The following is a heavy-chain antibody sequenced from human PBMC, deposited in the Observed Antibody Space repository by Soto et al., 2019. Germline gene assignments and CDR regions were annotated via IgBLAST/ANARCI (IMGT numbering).Heavy chain of an antibody. CDR3: ATDRGGSGAFDV. J-gene: IGHJ3*01. V-gene: IGHV3-48*01. CDR1: GFSFSIYS. D-gene: IGHD3-10*01. Sequence: EGQLVEFGGGLVKPGGSLRLSCAASGFSFSIYSYNWVRQAPGKGLEWLSYISPAGSSIYYADSVKVRVTISRDSARDSVYLQMYNLRAEYTAVYYWATDRGGSGAFDVWGQGTMVTVSS. CDR2: ISPAGSSI.